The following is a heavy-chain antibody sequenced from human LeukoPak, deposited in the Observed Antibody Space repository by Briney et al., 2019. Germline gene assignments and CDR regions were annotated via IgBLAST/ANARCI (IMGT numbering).Heavy chain of an antibody. Sequence: GGSLRLSCLTSGFTLSTNAMSWVRQAPGKGLEWISGISGSGASTYYADSVKGRFTISRDDSRNTLYLQMNSLRAEDTAVYYCAKGSGRGYSYGLEYWGQGTLVTVSS. D-gene: IGHD5-18*01. V-gene: IGHV3-23*01. CDR1: GFTLSTNA. CDR2: ISGSGAST. J-gene: IGHJ4*02. CDR3: AKGSGRGYSYGLEY.